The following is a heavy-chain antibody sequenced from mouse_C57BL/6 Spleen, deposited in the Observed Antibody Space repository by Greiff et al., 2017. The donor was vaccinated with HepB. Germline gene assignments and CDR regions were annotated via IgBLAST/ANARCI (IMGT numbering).Heavy chain of an antibody. CDR2: IDPSDSET. Sequence: QVQLKQPGAELVRPGSSVKLSCKASGYTFTSYWMHWVKQRPIQGLEWIGNIDPSDSETHYNQKFKDKATLTVAKSSSTAYMQLSSLTSEDSAVYYCARRLRGYFDVWGTGTTVTVSS. D-gene: IGHD1-1*01. J-gene: IGHJ1*03. V-gene: IGHV1-52*01. CDR1: GYTFTSYW. CDR3: ARRLRGYFDV.